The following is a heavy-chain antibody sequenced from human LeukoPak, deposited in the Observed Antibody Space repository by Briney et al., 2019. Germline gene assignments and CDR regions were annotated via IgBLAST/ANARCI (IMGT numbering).Heavy chain of an antibody. V-gene: IGHV1-18*01. CDR2: ISAYNGNT. CDR3: ARDHGHSSGRGGDY. J-gene: IGHJ4*02. D-gene: IGHD6-19*01. CDR1: GYTFTSYG. Sequence: ASVKVSCKASGYTFTSYGISWVRQAPGQALEWMGWISAYNGNTNYAQKLQGRVTMTTDTSTSTAYMKLRSLRSHDTAVDYCARDHGHSSGRGGDYWGQGTLVTVSS.